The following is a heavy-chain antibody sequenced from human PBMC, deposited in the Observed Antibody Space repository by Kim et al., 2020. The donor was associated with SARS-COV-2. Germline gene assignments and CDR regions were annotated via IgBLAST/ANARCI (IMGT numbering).Heavy chain of an antibody. D-gene: IGHD3-3*02. V-gene: IGHV3-11*06. J-gene: IGHJ3*02. Sequence: ADSGKGRFTIARDDAKNSLYLQMNSLRAEDTAVYYCASDLLGISIAAFDIWGLGTMVTVSS. CDR3: ASDLLGISIAAFDI.